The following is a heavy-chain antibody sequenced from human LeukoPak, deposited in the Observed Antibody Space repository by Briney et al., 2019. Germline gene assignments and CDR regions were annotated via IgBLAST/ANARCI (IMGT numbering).Heavy chain of an antibody. CDR2: ISSSGSTI. Sequence: GGSLRLSCAASGFTFSSYEMNWVRQAPGKGLEWVSYISSSGSTIYYADSVKGRFTISRDNAKNSLYLQMNSLRAEDTAVYYCARDGRHYYGSGNYYSKDAFDIWGQGTMVTVSS. CDR3: ARDGRHYYGSGNYYSKDAFDI. D-gene: IGHD3-10*01. J-gene: IGHJ3*02. CDR1: GFTFSSYE. V-gene: IGHV3-48*03.